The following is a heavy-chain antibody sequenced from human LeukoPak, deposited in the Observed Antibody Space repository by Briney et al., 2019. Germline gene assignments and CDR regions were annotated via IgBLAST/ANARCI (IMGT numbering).Heavy chain of an antibody. D-gene: IGHD6-13*01. CDR2: TYYRSMWYN. Sequence: SQTLSLTCAISGNSVSTKSATWTWIRQSPSRGLEWLGRTYYRSMWYNDYALSVKSRINITPDTSKNQFSLQLNSVSPEDTAVYYCARGSNSSSWYFDYWGQGALVTVSS. J-gene: IGHJ4*02. V-gene: IGHV6-1*01. CDR3: ARGSNSSSWYFDY. CDR1: GNSVSTKSAT.